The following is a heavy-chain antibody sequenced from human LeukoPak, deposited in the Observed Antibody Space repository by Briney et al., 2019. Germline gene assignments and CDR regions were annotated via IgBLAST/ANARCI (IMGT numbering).Heavy chain of an antibody. CDR1: GVSISSGDYY. CDR2: IYYSGST. CDR3: ARVVYGDYLDY. Sequence: SETPSLTCTVPGVSISSGDYYWSWIRQPPGKGLEWIGYIYYSGSTYYNPSLKSRVTISVDTSKNQFSLKLSSVTAADTAVYYCARVVYGDYLDYWGQGTLVTVSS. J-gene: IGHJ4*02. V-gene: IGHV4-30-4*01. D-gene: IGHD4-17*01.